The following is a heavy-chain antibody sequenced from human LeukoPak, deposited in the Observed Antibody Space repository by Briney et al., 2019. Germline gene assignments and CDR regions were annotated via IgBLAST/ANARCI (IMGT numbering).Heavy chain of an antibody. CDR1: GGTFSSYA. CDR3: ARDRGTVTTFPLDY. CDR2: IIPILGIA. V-gene: IGHV1-69*04. J-gene: IGHJ4*02. Sequence: GASVKVSCKASGGTFSSYAISWVRQARGQGLEWMGRIIPILGIANYAQKFQGRVTITADKSTSTAYMELSSLRSEDTAVYYCARDRGTVTTFPLDYWGQGTLVTVSS. D-gene: IGHD4-17*01.